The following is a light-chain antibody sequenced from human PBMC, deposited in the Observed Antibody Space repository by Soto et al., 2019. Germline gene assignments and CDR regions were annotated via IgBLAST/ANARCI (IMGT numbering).Light chain of an antibody. CDR1: SSDVGGYNY. CDR2: EVS. CDR3: SSYAVTNIFV. J-gene: IGLJ1*01. V-gene: IGLV2-8*01. Sequence: QSVVTEPPSASGSPGQSVTISCTGTSSDVGGYNYVSWYQQHPGKAPKVIIYEVSKRPSGVPDRFSGSKSGSTASLTVSGLQAEDEADYYCSSYAVTNIFVFGTGTKVT.